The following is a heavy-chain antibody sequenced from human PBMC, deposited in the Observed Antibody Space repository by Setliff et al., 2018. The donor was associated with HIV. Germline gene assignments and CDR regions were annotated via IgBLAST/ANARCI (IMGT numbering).Heavy chain of an antibody. D-gene: IGHD3-22*01. CDR3: AREIGDYYDSSGYYPPTDYYYGMDV. J-gene: IGHJ6*02. Sequence: ASVKVSCQASGYTFTSYDISWVRQAPGQGLEWMGRISAYNGNTNYAQKLQGRVTMTTDTSTSTAYMELRSLRSDDTAVYYCAREIGDYYDSSGYYPPTDYYYGMDVWGQGTTVTVSS. CDR2: ISAYNGNT. V-gene: IGHV1-18*01. CDR1: GYTFTSYD.